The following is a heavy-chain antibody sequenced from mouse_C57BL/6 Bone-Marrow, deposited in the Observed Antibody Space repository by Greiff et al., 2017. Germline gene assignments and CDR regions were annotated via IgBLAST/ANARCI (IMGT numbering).Heavy chain of an antibody. CDR1: GYTFTTYW. CDR3: ARLLRDD. D-gene: IGHD1-1*01. Sequence: QVQLQQSGAELAKPGASVKLSCKASGYTFTTYWMHWVKQRPGQGLEWIGYINPSNGYTKYNQKFKDKATLTADKSSSTASMQLSSLTYEDSEVYYCARLLRDDWGQGTTLTVSS. V-gene: IGHV1-7*01. CDR2: INPSNGYT. J-gene: IGHJ2*01.